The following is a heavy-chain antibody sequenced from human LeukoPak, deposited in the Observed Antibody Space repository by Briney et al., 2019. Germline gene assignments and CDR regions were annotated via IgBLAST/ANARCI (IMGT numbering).Heavy chain of an antibody. CDR2: ISSSSSYI. CDR1: GFTFSSYS. Sequence: GGSLRLSCAASGFTFSSYSMNWVRQAPGKGLEWVSSISSSSSYIYYADSVKGRFTISRDNAKNSLYLQMHSLRAEDTAVYYCARGGSDSSGYYHFDYWGQGTLVTVSS. V-gene: IGHV3-21*01. D-gene: IGHD3-22*01. J-gene: IGHJ4*02. CDR3: ARGGSDSSGYYHFDY.